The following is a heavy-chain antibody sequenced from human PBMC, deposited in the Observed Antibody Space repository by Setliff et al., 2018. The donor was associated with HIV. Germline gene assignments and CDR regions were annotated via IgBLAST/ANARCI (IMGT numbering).Heavy chain of an antibody. D-gene: IGHD3-10*01. Sequence: ASVKVSCKTSGYTFTSYAINWVRQAPGHGLEWMGWINPYTGKTNFAENLQGRVTLTTDTSTSTAYMDLRSLKSDDTAVFYCARRGNHYGSAFDYWGQGTLVTVSS. J-gene: IGHJ4*02. V-gene: IGHV1-18*01. CDR2: INPYTGKT. CDR1: GYTFTSYA. CDR3: ARRGNHYGSAFDY.